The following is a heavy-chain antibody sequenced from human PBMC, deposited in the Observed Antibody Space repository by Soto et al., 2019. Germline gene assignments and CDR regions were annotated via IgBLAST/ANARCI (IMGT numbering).Heavy chain of an antibody. D-gene: IGHD6-19*01. CDR2: ISGTGSTI. CDR3: ARDLAVAGTFDY. Sequence: GGSLRLSCAASGFTFSDYYMSWIRQAPGKGLEWVSSISGTGSTIYYADSVKGRFTISRDNAKNSLYLQMNSLRAEDTAVYYCARDLAVAGTFDYWGQGTLVTVSS. CDR1: GFTFSDYY. V-gene: IGHV3-11*04. J-gene: IGHJ4*02.